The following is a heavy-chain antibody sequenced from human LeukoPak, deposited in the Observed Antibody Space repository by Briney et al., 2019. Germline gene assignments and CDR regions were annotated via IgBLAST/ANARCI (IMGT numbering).Heavy chain of an antibody. Sequence: PSQTLSLTCTVSGGSISSGGYYWSWIRQHPGQGLEWIGYIYYSGSTYYNPSLKSRVTISVDTSKNQFSLKLSSVTAADTAVYYCARVSPVRFLEWSIPYYYYGMDVWGQGTTVTVSS. V-gene: IGHV4-31*03. J-gene: IGHJ6*02. CDR1: GGSISSGGYY. CDR3: ARVSPVRFLEWSIPYYYYGMDV. D-gene: IGHD3-3*01. CDR2: IYYSGST.